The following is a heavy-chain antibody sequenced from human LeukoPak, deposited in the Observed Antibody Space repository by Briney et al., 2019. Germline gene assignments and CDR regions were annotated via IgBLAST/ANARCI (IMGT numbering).Heavy chain of an antibody. J-gene: IGHJ4*02. CDR2: INHSGNT. CDR1: GGSLRNYY. Sequence: SETLSLTCTVSGGSLRNYYWSWIRQPPGKGLEWIGEINHSGNTNYHPSLKSRVTMSVDTPKNHIYLKLSFVTAADTAVYYCARQGSGSSYYYYTFPYWGQGTLVTVSS. CDR3: ARQGSGSSYYYYTFPY. D-gene: IGHD1-26*01. V-gene: IGHV4-34*01.